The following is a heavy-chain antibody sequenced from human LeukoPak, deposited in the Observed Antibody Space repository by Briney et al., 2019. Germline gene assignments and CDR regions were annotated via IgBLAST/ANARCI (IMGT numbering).Heavy chain of an antibody. CDR1: GGSFSGYY. V-gene: IGHV4-34*01. D-gene: IGHD5-24*01. CDR2: INYSGST. CDR3: ARGPRWLQLRRAFDI. J-gene: IGHJ3*02. Sequence: SETLSLTCAVYGGSFSGYYWSWIRQPPGKGLEWIGEINYSGSTNYNPSLKSRVTISVDTSKNQFSLKLSSVTAADTAVYYCARGPRWLQLRRAFDIWGQGTMVTVSS.